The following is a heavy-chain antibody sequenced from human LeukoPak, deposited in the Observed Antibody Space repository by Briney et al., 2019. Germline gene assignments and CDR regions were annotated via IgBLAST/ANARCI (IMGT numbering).Heavy chain of an antibody. D-gene: IGHD1-26*01. CDR3: ARGGSGATFDI. CDR1: GYTLTRYT. CDR2: INTDNGNT. Sequence: ASVRVSCKTSGYTLTRYTIHEMRQATGQGLEWMGWINTDNGNTKYPQQFQGRVTSIRDTSANTVYMELSSLRSEDTATYYCARGGSGATFDIWGQGTMVTVSS. J-gene: IGHJ3*02. V-gene: IGHV1-3*04.